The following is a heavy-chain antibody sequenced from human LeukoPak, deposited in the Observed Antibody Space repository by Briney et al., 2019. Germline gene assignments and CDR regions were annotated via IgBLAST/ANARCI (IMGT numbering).Heavy chain of an antibody. Sequence: PGGSLRLSCAASGFTFSTYAMSWVRQAPGKGLEWVSHFGGSGGTIYYADSVKGRFTISRDNSKNTLYLQMNSLRAEDTAVYYCAKSDCGGDCHLLDYWGQGTLVTVS. CDR2: FGGSGGTI. CDR1: GFTFSTYA. V-gene: IGHV3-23*01. D-gene: IGHD2-21*02. J-gene: IGHJ4*02. CDR3: AKSDCGGDCHLLDY.